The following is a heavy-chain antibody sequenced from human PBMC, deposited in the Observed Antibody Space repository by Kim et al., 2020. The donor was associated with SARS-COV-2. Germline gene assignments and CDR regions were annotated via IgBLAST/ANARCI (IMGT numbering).Heavy chain of an antibody. CDR2: ISGSGGST. V-gene: IGHV3-23*01. D-gene: IGHD2-2*01. CDR3: ASSRKYQLLADYYYGMDV. J-gene: IGHJ6*02. CDR1: GFTFSSYA. Sequence: GGSLRLSCAASGFTFSSYAMSWVRQAPGKGLEWVSAISGSGGSTYYADSVKGRFTISRDNSKNTLYLQMNSLRAEDTAVYYCASSRKYQLLADYYYGMDVWGQGTTVTVSS.